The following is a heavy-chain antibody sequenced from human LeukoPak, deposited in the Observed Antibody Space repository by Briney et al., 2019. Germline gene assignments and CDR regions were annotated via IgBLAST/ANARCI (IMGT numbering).Heavy chain of an antibody. J-gene: IGHJ4*02. V-gene: IGHV4-34*01. CDR3: ARDLGLVVPASLGFDY. CDR1: GGSVSGYY. Sequence: SETLSLACALYGGSVSGYYWGWIRQPPGKWLGWRGEINHIGSTTYNPSLQSRVTISVDTSKNHFSLRPSSVPAAETPVSYCARDLGLVVPASLGFDYWGQGTLVTVSS. CDR2: INHIGST. D-gene: IGHD2-2*01.